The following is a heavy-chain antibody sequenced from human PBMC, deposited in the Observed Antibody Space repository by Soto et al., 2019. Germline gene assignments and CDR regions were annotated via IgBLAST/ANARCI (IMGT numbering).Heavy chain of an antibody. D-gene: IGHD3-22*01. CDR3: ARSYSSGYYPYYYYVMDV. V-gene: IGHV1-18*01. J-gene: IGHJ6*02. Sequence: ASVKVSCKASGYTFSSYGISWVRQAPGQGLEWMGWISAYNGNTNYAQKLQGRVTMTTDTSTSTAYMELRSLRSDDTAVYYCARSYSSGYYPYYYYVMDVWGQGTTVTVSS. CDR1: GYTFSSYG. CDR2: ISAYNGNT.